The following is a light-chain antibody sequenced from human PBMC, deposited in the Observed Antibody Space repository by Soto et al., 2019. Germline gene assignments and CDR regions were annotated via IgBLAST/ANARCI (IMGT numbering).Light chain of an antibody. CDR3: QSYDSSLSGSL. CDR1: SSNIGAGYD. V-gene: IGLV1-40*01. J-gene: IGLJ2*01. CDR2: GDI. Sequence: QAVVTQPPSVSGAPGQRVTISCTGSSSNIGAGYDVNWYQQLPGTAPKLLIFGDINRPSGVPDRFSGSKSGTSASLAITGLQAEDEAVYYCQSYDSSLSGSLFGGGTKLTVL.